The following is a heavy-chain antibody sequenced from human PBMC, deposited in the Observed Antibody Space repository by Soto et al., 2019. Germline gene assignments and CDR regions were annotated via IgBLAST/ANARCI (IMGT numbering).Heavy chain of an antibody. D-gene: IGHD3-9*01. CDR3: ARDARGTRGFDEMDI. J-gene: IGHJ6*02. CDR2: INPNSGDT. CDR1: GYIFTGYH. V-gene: IGHV1-2*02. Sequence: ASVKVSCKASGYIFTGYHIHWARQAPGRGLEWMGWINPNSGDTEYAQNSQGRVTMTRDTSFNLVYMEMSGLMSDDTAVYYCARDARGTRGFDEMDIWGQGTTVAVCS.